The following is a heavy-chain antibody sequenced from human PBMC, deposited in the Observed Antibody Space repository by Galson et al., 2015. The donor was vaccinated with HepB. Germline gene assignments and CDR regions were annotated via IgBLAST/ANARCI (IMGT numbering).Heavy chain of an antibody. Sequence: SLRLSCAASGFTFSDYYMSWIRQAPGKGLEWISYISSSRTYTYYAGSVKGRFTISRDNAKNSLYLQINSLRAEDTAVFYCARVPEADYGDHPHFDTWGQGTLVTVSS. CDR1: GFTFSDYY. D-gene: IGHD4-17*01. J-gene: IGHJ4*02. CDR3: ARVPEADYGDHPHFDT. CDR2: ISSSRTYT. V-gene: IGHV3-11*06.